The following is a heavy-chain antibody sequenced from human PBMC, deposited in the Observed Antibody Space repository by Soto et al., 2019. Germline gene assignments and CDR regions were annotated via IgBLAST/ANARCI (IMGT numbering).Heavy chain of an antibody. CDR3: ARGLNYDFWSGYYYDFDY. CDR1: GFTFSSYS. Sequence: GGSLRLSCAASGFTFSSYSMNWVRQAPGKGLEWVSSISSSSSYIYYADSVKGRFTISRDNAKNSLYLQMNSLRAEDTAVYYCARGLNYDFWSGYYYDFDYWGQGTLVTVSS. V-gene: IGHV3-21*01. CDR2: ISSSSSYI. J-gene: IGHJ4*02. D-gene: IGHD3-3*01.